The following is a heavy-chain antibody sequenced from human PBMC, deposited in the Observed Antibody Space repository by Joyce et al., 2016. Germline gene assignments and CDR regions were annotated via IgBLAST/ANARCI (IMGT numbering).Heavy chain of an antibody. CDR3: ARPYRGGETVCAFDI. CDR1: GYPFTIYD. CDR2: VNPNSANT. V-gene: IGHV1-8*01. Sequence: QVQLVQSGAEVKKPGASVKVSCKASGYPFTIYDIHWVRQATGQGLEWMGWVNPNSANTGYVETFQGRPTMTWDTYISTVYMELNSLRSEDTAVYYCARPYRGGETVCAFDIWGQGTMVTVSS. J-gene: IGHJ3*02. D-gene: IGHD2-21*01.